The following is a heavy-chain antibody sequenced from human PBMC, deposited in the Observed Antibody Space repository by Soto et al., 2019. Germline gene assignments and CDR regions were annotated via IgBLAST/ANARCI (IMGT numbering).Heavy chain of an antibody. CDR1: GYSFTSYW. J-gene: IGHJ6*02. Sequence: PGESLKISCKGSGYSFTSYWIGWVRQMPGKGLEWMGIIYPGDSDTRYSPSFQGQVTISADKSISTAYLQWSSLKASDTAMYYCARLSDYDFWSGYHYYYGMDVWGQGTTVTVSS. CDR3: ARLSDYDFWSGYHYYYGMDV. CDR2: IYPGDSDT. V-gene: IGHV5-51*01. D-gene: IGHD3-3*01.